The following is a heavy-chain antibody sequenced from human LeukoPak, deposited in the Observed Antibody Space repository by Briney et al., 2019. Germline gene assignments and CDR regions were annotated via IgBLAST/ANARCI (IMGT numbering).Heavy chain of an antibody. Sequence: GGSLRLSCATSGFTVSSKYMTWVRQAPGKGLEWVSAISDSGTHTYYADSVKGRFTISRDNSKSALYLQMNNLRAEDTAVYYCAKKYAYCSGGSCCDSWGQGTLVTVSS. CDR3: AKKYAYCSGGSCCDS. D-gene: IGHD2-15*01. V-gene: IGHV3-23*01. J-gene: IGHJ4*02. CDR1: GFTVSSKY. CDR2: ISDSGTHT.